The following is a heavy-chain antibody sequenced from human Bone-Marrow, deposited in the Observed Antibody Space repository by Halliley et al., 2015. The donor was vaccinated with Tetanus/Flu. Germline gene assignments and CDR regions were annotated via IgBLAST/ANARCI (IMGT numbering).Heavy chain of an antibody. CDR2: SIYK. J-gene: IGHJ4*02. D-gene: IGHD5-18*01. V-gene: IGHV3-11*05. Sequence: SIYKDYADSVKGLFPISRDNAKKSLYLQINSLRVEDTAIYYCARDLSRWSRGYNYARGLLDYWGQGTLVTVSS. CDR3: ARDLSRWSRGYNYARGLLDY.